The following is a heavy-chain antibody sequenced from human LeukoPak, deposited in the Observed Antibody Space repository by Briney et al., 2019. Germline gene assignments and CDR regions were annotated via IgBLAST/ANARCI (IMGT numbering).Heavy chain of an antibody. CDR3: AREGGIQLWFDGMDV. CDR2: INPNSGGT. D-gene: IGHD5-18*01. J-gene: IGHJ6*02. V-gene: IGHV1-2*02. Sequence: ASVKVSCKASGYTFTGYYMHWVRQAPGQGLEWMGWINPNSGGTNYAQKSQGRVTMTRDTSISTAYMELSRLRSDDTAVYYCAREGGIQLWFDGMDVWGQGTTVTVSS. CDR1: GYTFTGYY.